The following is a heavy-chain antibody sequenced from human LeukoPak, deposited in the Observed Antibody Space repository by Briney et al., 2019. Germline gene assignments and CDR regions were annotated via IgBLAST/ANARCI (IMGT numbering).Heavy chain of an antibody. CDR1: GYTFTGYY. V-gene: IGHV1-2*02. CDR2: INPNSGGT. D-gene: IGHD3-3*01. CDR3: ATPYYDFWSGYSYNWFDP. J-gene: IGHJ5*02. Sequence: ASVKVSCKASGYTFTGYYMHWVRQAPGQGLEWMGWINPNSGGTNYAQKFQGRVTMTGDTSISTAYMELSRLRSDDTAVYYCATPYYDFWSGYSYNWFDPWGQGTLVTVSS.